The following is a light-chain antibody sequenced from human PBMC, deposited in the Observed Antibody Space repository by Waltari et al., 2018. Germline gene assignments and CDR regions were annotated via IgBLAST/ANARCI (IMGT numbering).Light chain of an antibody. CDR3: SSYTSSSFWV. V-gene: IGLV2-14*01. Sequence: QSALTQPASVSGSPGQSITISCTGTSSDVGVYNYVSWYPQHPGKAPKLMIYEVSNRPSGVSNRFSGSKSGNTASLTISGLQAEDEADYYCSSYTSSSFWVFGGGTKLTVL. J-gene: IGLJ3*02. CDR1: SSDVGVYNY. CDR2: EVS.